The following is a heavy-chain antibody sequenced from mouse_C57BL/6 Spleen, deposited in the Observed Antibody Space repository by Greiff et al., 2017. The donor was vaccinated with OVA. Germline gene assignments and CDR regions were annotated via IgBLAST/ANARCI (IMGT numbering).Heavy chain of an antibody. CDR3: ARWDYYGSSYGFDY. CDR2: IYPGNGDT. D-gene: IGHD1-1*01. V-gene: IGHV1-12*01. J-gene: IGHJ2*01. CDR1: GYTFTSYN. Sequence: QVQLKESGAELVRPGASVKMSCKASGYTFTSYNMHWVKQTPRQGLEWIGAIYPGNGDTSYNQKFKGKATLTVDKSSSTAYMQLSSLTSEDSAVYFCARWDYYGSSYGFDYWGQGTTLTVSS.